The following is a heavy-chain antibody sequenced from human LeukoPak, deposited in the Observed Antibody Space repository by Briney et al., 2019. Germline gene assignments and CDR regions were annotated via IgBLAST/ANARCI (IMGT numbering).Heavy chain of an antibody. J-gene: IGHJ5*02. Sequence: SETLSLTCTDSGGSITSYYWSWIWQPAGKGLECIGRIYTSVSTIYTPSPKRRAAMSVDQSKNQISLKLSSVTAADTAVYYCARALGYGDYNWFDPWGQGTLVTVSS. D-gene: IGHD4-17*01. CDR2: IYTSVST. CDR1: GGSITSYY. V-gene: IGHV4-4*07. CDR3: ARALGYGDYNWFDP.